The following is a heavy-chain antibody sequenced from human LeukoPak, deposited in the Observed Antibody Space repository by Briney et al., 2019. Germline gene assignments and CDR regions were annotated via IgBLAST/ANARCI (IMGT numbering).Heavy chain of an antibody. D-gene: IGHD2-15*01. CDR3: ARCSVASTYLSNSG. Sequence: GGSLRLSCAGSGVTFSSFWMSWVRQAPGKGLEWVANIKQDGSEKYYVDSVKGRFTISTDNAKNSLYLQMNSLRAEDTAVYYCARCSVASTYLSNSGGGRGTLVTVSS. CDR1: GVTFSSFW. J-gene: IGHJ4*02. CDR2: IKQDGSEK. V-gene: IGHV3-7*02.